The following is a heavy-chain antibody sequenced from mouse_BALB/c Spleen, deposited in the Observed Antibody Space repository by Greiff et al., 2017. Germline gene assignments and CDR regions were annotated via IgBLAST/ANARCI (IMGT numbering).Heavy chain of an antibody. D-gene: IGHD2-3*01. CDR1: GFSLTSYG. J-gene: IGHJ4*01. CDR3: AREIYDGYYYYAMDY. CDR2: IWAGGST. Sequence: VQLQQSGPGLVAPSQSLSITCTVSGFSLTSYGVHWVRQPPGKGLEWLGVIWAGGSTNYNSALMSRLSISKDNSKSQVFLKMNSLQTDDTAMYYCAREIYDGYYYYAMDYWGQGTSVTVSS. V-gene: IGHV2-9*02.